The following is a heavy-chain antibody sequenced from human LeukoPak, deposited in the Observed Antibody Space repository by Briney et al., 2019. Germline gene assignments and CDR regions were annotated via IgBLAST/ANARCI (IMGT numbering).Heavy chain of an antibody. CDR2: ISGSGGST. V-gene: IGHV3-23*01. CDR3: AKDPGLLWFGELLNIDY. Sequence: GGSLRLSCAASGFTFDDYAMHWVRQAPGKGLEWVSAISGSGGSTYYADSVKGRFTISRDNSKNTLYLQMNSLRAEDTAVYYCAKDPGLLWFGELLNIDYWGQGTLVTVSS. D-gene: IGHD3-10*01. CDR1: GFTFDDYA. J-gene: IGHJ4*02.